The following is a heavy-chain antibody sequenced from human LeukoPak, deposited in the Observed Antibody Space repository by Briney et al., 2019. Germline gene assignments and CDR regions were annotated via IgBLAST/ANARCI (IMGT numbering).Heavy chain of an antibody. D-gene: IGHD3-22*01. CDR1: GGSISSYY. Sequence: SETLSLTCTVSGGSISSYYWSWVRQPPGKGLEWLACISYRGSTKYNPSLKSRVTISVGTSKNQLSLKLSSVTAADTAVYYCAREPGFDSSGYLNWFDPWGQGTLVTVSS. J-gene: IGHJ5*02. V-gene: IGHV4-59*01. CDR2: ISYRGST. CDR3: AREPGFDSSGYLNWFDP.